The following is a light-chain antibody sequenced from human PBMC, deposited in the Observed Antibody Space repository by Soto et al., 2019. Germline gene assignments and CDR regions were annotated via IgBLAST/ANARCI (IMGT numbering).Light chain of an antibody. Sequence: QSVLTQPASVSGSPGQSITISCTGTSSDVGGYNYVSWYQQHPGKAPKLVIYEVSNRPSGVANRFSGSKSANTAALTISGLQAEDEADYYCSLYTSSSSDYVFGTGTKLTVL. CDR1: SSDVGGYNY. J-gene: IGLJ1*01. CDR3: SLYTSSSSDYV. CDR2: EVS. V-gene: IGLV2-14*01.